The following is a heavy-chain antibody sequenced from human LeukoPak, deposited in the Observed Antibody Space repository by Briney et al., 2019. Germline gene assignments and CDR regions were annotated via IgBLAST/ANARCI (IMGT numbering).Heavy chain of an antibody. D-gene: IGHD3-22*01. V-gene: IGHV1-18*01. CDR1: GYTFTSYG. J-gene: IGHJ5*02. CDR3: ARIAARDSSGYYYLRPLDP. CDR2: ISAYNGNT. Sequence: GASVTVSCKASGYTFTSYGISWVRQAPGQGLEWMGWISAYNGNTNYAQKLQGRVTMTTDTSTSTAYMELRSLRSDDTAVYYCARIAARDSSGYYYLRPLDPWGQGTLVTVSS.